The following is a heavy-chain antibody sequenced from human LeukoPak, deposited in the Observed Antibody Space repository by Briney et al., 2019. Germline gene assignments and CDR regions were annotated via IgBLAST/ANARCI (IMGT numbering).Heavy chain of an antibody. Sequence: PGGSLRLSCAASGFTFSSYSMNWVRQAPGKGLEWVSHINIVNNAIYYSDSVKGRFTISRDNAKNSPYLQMNSLRAEDTAVYYCARDSGEGGTFDYWGQGTLVSVSS. V-gene: IGHV3-48*04. J-gene: IGHJ4*02. CDR1: GFTFSSYS. D-gene: IGHD1-26*01. CDR3: ARDSGEGGTFDY. CDR2: INIVNNAI.